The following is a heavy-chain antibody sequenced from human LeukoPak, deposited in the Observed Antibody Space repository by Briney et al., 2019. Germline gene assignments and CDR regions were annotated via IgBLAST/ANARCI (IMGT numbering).Heavy chain of an antibody. CDR3: ASGRQLGY. D-gene: IGHD3-16*01. CDR1: GLTFSSYA. V-gene: IGHV3-7*01. J-gene: IGHJ4*02. CDR2: IKQDGSEK. Sequence: GGSLRLSCAASGLTFSSYAMSWVRQAPGKGLEWVANIKQDGSEKYYVDSVKGRFTISRDNAKNSLYLQMNSLRAEDTALYYCASGRQLGYWGQGTLVTVSS.